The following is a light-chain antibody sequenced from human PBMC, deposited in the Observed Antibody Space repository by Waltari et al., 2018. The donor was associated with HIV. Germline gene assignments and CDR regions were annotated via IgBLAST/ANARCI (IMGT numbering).Light chain of an antibody. J-gene: IGLJ3*02. Sequence: QSVLTQPPAVSAAPGQKVAIACSGTTSNIGNNFVCWYQKLHGTAPNLLIFDTHSRPPGVSDRFSAAKSGTSATLAITGLQTGDEADYYCGTWDSSLSAGLFGGGTKLTVL. CDR2: DTH. V-gene: IGLV1-51*01. CDR1: TSNIGNNF. CDR3: GTWDSSLSAGL.